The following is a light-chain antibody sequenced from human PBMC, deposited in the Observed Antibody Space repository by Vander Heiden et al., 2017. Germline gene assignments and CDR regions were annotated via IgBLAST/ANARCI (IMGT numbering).Light chain of an antibody. Sequence: SYVLTQPPPVSVAPGQTASIICGGRDMESQSVQWYQQRPGQAPLLVVYDDNDRPSGIPERFSGSNSGNTATLIITGVEAGDEGDYFCQVWDGGSDLLVVFGGGTKLTVL. CDR2: DDN. V-gene: IGLV3-21*02. CDR3: QVWDGGSDLLVV. J-gene: IGLJ2*01. CDR1: DMESQS.